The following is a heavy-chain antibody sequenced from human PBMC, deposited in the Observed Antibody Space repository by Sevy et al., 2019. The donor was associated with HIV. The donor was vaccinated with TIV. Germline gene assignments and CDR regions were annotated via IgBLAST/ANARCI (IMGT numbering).Heavy chain of an antibody. J-gene: IGHJ3*02. D-gene: IGHD3-10*01. CDR2: ISSRSNYI. CDR1: GFIFSTYT. Sequence: GGSLRLSCAASGFIFSTYTMNWVRQAPGKGLEWVSSISSRSNYIYYADSVKGRFTISRDNAKNSLYLQMNSLRAEDTAVYYCARPYGSGSWEAFDIWGQGTMVTVSS. V-gene: IGHV3-21*01. CDR3: ARPYGSGSWEAFDI.